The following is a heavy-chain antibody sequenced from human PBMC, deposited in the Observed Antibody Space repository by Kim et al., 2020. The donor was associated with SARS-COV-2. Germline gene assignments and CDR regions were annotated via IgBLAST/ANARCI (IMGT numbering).Heavy chain of an antibody. V-gene: IGHV4-39*01. D-gene: IGHD1-20*01. CDR1: GDSISTTNYF. Sequence: SETLSLTCTVSGDSISTTNYFWGWIRQPPGKGLEWIATVSFSGTTYYNPSFKSRVTISIDTSKNQFSLKLSSVTAADTAMYYCARAARGISRRAFDIWGQGRMVTVSS. CDR2: VSFSGTT. CDR3: ARAARGISRRAFDI. J-gene: IGHJ3*02.